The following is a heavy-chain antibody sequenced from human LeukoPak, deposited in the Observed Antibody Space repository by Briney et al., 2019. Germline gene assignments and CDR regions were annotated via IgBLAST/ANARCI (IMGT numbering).Heavy chain of an antibody. V-gene: IGHV4-59*08. CDR3: ARHLQYYASGSYYPYYYYGLDV. D-gene: IGHD3-10*01. CDR1: GGSISSYY. Sequence: KPSETLSLTCTVSGGSISSYYWSWIRQPPGKGLEWIGYIYYSGSTNYNPSLESRVAISVDTSKNQFSLKLSSVTAADTAVYYCARHLQYYASGSYYPYYYYGLDVWGQGTTVTVSS. J-gene: IGHJ6*02. CDR2: IYYSGST.